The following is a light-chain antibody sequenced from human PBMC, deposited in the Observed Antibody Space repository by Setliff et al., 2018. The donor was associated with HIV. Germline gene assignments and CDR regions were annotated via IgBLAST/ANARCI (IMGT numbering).Light chain of an antibody. V-gene: IGLV2-14*03. CDR2: DVS. CDR1: SSDVGGYNY. CDR3: CSYAGSSTYV. Sequence: ALTQPASVSGSPGQSITISCTGSSSDVGGYNYVSWYQQHPGKAPKLMIYDVSQRPSGVSDRFSGSKSGITASLTISGLQPEDEADYYCCSYAGSSTYVFGTGTKVTVL. J-gene: IGLJ1*01.